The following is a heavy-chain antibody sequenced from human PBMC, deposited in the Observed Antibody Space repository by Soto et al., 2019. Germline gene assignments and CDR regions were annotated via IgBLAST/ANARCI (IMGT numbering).Heavy chain of an antibody. V-gene: IGHV1-18*01. D-gene: IGHD4-17*01. CDR1: GYTFTSYG. J-gene: IGHJ6*02. CDR3: WREDYGDYPV. Sequence: QVQLVQSGAEVKKPGASVQVSCKASGYTFTSYGISWVRQAPGQGLEWMGWISAYNGNTYYAQNLQGRVTMTTDTSTSTAYMELRSLSADDTAVYYCWREDYGDYPVWGHGTTVSVSS. CDR2: ISAYNGNT.